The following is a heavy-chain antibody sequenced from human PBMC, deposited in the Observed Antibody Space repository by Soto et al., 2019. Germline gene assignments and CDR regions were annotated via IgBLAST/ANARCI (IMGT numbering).Heavy chain of an antibody. D-gene: IGHD6-19*01. J-gene: IGHJ4*02. Sequence: PSETLSLTCTVSDDSMINYYWSWIRQPAGKTLEWIGRVYSSGSTNYNSSLKSRVTMSVDTSKNQFSLRLSSVTAADTAVYYCAREQGSGWYFDYWGQGTLVTV. CDR1: DDSMINYY. CDR2: VYSSGST. V-gene: IGHV4-4*07. CDR3: AREQGSGWYFDY.